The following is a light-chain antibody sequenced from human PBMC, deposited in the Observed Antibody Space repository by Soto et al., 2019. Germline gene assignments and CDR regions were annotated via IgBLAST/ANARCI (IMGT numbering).Light chain of an antibody. J-gene: IGLJ3*02. CDR2: QVN. V-gene: IGLV2-8*01. CDR3: TSYSGVNQVL. CDR1: SSDIGKYDY. Sequence: QSALTQPPSASGSPGQSVTISCTGTSSDIGKYDYVSWYQQHPGKAPRLIIYQVNKRPSWVPDRFSGSKSGSAASLTVSGLQAEDEADYSCTSYSGVNQVLFGGGTKVTVL.